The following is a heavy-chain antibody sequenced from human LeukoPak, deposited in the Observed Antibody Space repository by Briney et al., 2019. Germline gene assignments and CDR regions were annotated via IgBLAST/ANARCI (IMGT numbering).Heavy chain of an antibody. CDR1: GGSISSGGYY. V-gene: IGHV4-31*03. D-gene: IGHD3-10*01. CDR2: IYYSGST. CDR3: ASMGSGGKGPFDY. J-gene: IGHJ4*02. Sequence: KPSETLSLTCTVSGGSISSGGYYWSWIRQHPGKGLEWIGYIYYSGSTYYNPSLKSRVTISVDTSKNQFSLKLSSVTAADTAVYYCASMGSGGKGPFDYWGQGTLVTVSS.